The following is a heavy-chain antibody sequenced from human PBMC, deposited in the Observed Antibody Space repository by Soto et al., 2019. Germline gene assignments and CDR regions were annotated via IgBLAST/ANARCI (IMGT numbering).Heavy chain of an antibody. J-gene: IGHJ4*02. CDR3: ARPPVAGISFPRD. CDR1: GFTFSSYA. Sequence: QVQLVESGGGVVQPGRSLRLSCAASGFTFSSYAMHWVRQAPGKGLEWVAVISYDGSNKYYADSVKGRFTISRDNSKNTLYLQMNSLRAEDTAVYYCARPPVAGISFPRDWGQGTLVTVSS. V-gene: IGHV3-30-3*01. D-gene: IGHD6-19*01. CDR2: ISYDGSNK.